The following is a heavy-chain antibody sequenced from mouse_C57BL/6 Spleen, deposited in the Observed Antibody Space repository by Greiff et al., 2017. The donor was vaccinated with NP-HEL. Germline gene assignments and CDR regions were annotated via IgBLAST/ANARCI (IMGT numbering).Heavy chain of an antibody. V-gene: IGHV5-6*02. J-gene: IGHJ1*03. CDR1: GFTFSSYG. Sequence: EVMLVESGGDLVKPGGSLKLSCAASGFTFSSYGMSWVRQTPDKRLEWVATISSGGSYTYYPDSVKGRFTISRDNAKNTLYLQMSSLKSEDTAMYYCARITTVVARDWYFDVWGTGTTVTVSS. CDR2: ISSGGSYT. D-gene: IGHD1-1*01. CDR3: ARITTVVARDWYFDV.